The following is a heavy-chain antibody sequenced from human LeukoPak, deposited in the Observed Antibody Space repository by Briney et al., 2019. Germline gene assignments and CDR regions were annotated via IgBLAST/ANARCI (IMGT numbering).Heavy chain of an antibody. CDR1: GFTFSSYS. CDR2: ISSSSSYI. J-gene: IGHJ4*02. Sequence: GGSLRLSCAASGFTFSSYSMNWVRQAPGKGLEWVSSISSSSSYIYYADSVKGRFTISRDNAKNSLYLQMNSLRAEDTAVYYCAKGSGYSYGDFDYWGQGTLVTVSS. V-gene: IGHV3-21*01. D-gene: IGHD5-18*01. CDR3: AKGSGYSYGDFDY.